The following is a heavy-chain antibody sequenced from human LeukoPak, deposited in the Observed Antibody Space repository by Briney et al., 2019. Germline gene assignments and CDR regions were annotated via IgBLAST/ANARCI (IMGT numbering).Heavy chain of an antibody. V-gene: IGHV4-61*08. CDR2: IYYSGST. Sequence: SQTLSLTCTVSGGSISSGDYYWSWIRQPPGKGLEWIGYIYYSGSTNYNPSLKSRVTISVDTSKNQFSLKLSSVTAADTAVYYCARAPSAYYFDYWGQGTLVTVSS. CDR3: ARAPSAYYFDY. J-gene: IGHJ4*02. CDR1: GGSISSGDYY.